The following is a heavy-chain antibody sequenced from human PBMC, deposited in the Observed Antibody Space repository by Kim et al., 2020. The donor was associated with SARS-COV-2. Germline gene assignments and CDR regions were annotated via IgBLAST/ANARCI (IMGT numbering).Heavy chain of an antibody. V-gene: IGHV1-69*04. Sequence: SVKVSCKASGDSFSSYAFSWVRQSPGQGLEWMGRIIPIVGVGNYAQKFQDRVTITADTTTSTLYMELSSLRSEDTAFYYCARERGHTSGGIYYFDFWGQGALVTVSS. D-gene: IGHD3-16*01. CDR1: GDSFSSYA. J-gene: IGHJ4*02. CDR3: ARERGHTSGGIYYFDF. CDR2: IIPIVGVG.